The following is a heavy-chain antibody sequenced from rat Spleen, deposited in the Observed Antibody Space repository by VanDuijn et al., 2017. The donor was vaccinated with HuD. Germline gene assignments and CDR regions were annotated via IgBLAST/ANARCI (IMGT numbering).Heavy chain of an antibody. CDR1: GFTFSDYN. V-gene: IGHV5-7*01. CDR2: ISYDVSRT. CDR3: ARSYYYDGSSYPLLDF. J-gene: IGHJ2*01. Sequence: EVQLVESGGGLVQPGRSRKLSCAASGFTFSDYNMAWVRQTPKRGLEWVAAISYDVSRTYYRDSVKGRFTISRDSAKSPLYLQMDSLRSEDTATYYCARSYYYDGSSYPLLDFWGQGVMVTVSS. D-gene: IGHD1-12*02.